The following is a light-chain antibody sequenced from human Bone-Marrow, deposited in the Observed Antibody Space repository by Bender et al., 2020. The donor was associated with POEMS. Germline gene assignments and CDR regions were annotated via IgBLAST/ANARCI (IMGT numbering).Light chain of an antibody. CDR2: NNE. J-gene: IGLJ3*02. V-gene: IGLV1-40*01. CDR3: QSYDISLSGWV. Sequence: QSVLTQPPSVSGAPGQTVTISCTGTSSNMGAGYGVNWYQQLPGTAPKLLIYNNEKRPSGVPDRIPGSKSGTSASLAITGLQAEDEADYYCQSYDISLSGWVFGGGPKLTAL. CDR1: SSNMGAGYG.